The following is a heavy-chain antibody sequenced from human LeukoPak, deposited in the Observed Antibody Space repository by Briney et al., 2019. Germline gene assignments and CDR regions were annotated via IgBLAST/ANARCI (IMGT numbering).Heavy chain of an antibody. D-gene: IGHD5/OR15-5a*01. CDR3: ASGSRFDY. Sequence: GGSLRLSCAASGFTVSDNYMSRVRQAPGKGLEWVSVIYSGGSIYYTDSVKGRFTISRHNSKNTLYLQMNSLRTEDTAVYYCASGSRFDYWGQGTLVTVSS. V-gene: IGHV3-53*04. J-gene: IGHJ4*02. CDR1: GFTVSDNY. CDR2: IYSGGSI.